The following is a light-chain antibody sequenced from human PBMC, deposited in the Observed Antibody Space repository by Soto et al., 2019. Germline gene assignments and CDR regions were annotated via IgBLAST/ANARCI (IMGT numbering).Light chain of an antibody. CDR3: QQSYRSPYT. V-gene: IGKV1-39*01. CDR2: GAS. J-gene: IGKJ2*01. Sequence: IPMAQSPSSLSASVGDRVTVTCRASQSINIYLNWYQQKPGKAPTLLIYGASSLQSGVPSRFSGGGSRTDFTLTISSLQPEDFATYYCQQSYRSPYTCGQGTKLEIK. CDR1: QSINIY.